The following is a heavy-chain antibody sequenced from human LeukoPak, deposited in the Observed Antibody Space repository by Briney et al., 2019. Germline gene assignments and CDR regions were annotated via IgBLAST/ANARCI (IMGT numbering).Heavy chain of an antibody. Sequence: ASVKVSCKASGYSFTNYGISWVRQAPGQGLEWMGWISAYTGNTNYAQKLQGRVTMTTDTSTSTAYMELRSLRSDDTAVYYCARSAYDSGDGGSFDPWGQGSVVTVSS. CDR2: ISAYTGNT. V-gene: IGHV1-18*01. J-gene: IGHJ5*02. D-gene: IGHD5-12*01. CDR3: ARSAYDSGDGGSFDP. CDR1: GYSFTNYG.